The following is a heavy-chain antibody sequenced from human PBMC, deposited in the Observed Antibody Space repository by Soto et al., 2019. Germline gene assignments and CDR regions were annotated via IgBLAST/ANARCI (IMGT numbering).Heavy chain of an antibody. CDR3: AHPRGFGVFDAYDI. D-gene: IGHD3-10*01. Sequence: GGSLRLSCTASGFTFSTYAMSWVRQAPGKGLEWVSAISNSGGSTYYADSVQGRFTISRDNYMNTLYLQMNSLRIEDTAVYFCAHPRGFGVFDAYDIWGQGTMVT. CDR1: GFTFSTYA. J-gene: IGHJ3*02. CDR2: ISNSGGST. V-gene: IGHV3-23*01.